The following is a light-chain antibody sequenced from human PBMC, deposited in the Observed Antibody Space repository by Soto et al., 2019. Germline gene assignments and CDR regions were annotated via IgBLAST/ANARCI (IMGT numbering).Light chain of an antibody. Sequence: EIVVTQSPGALSLSPGERATLSCRASQSVSSYLAWYQQKPGQAPRLLIYDASNRATGIPARFSGSGSGTDFTLTISSLEPEDFAVYYCQQRSNWPLTFGGGTKVEI. CDR2: DAS. J-gene: IGKJ4*01. CDR1: QSVSSY. CDR3: QQRSNWPLT. V-gene: IGKV3-11*01.